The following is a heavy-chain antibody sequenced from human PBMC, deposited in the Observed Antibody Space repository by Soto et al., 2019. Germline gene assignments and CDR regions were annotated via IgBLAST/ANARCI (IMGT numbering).Heavy chain of an antibody. CDR2: IYYSGST. J-gene: IGHJ4*02. D-gene: IGHD3-22*01. CDR3: ARHLGYDSSGYYPYHLDY. Sequence: SETLSLTCTVSGGSISSYYWSWIRQPPGKGLEWIGYIYYSGSTNYNPSLKSRVSISVDTSKNKLSLKLSSVTAADTAVYYCARHLGYDSSGYYPYHLDYWGQGTLVT. V-gene: IGHV4-59*08. CDR1: GGSISSYY.